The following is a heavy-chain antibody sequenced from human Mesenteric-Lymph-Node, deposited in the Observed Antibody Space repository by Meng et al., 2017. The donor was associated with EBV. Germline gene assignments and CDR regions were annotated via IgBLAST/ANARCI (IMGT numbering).Heavy chain of an antibody. J-gene: IGHJ4*02. CDR2: IYWDDDK. CDR1: GFSLSTSGVG. D-gene: IGHD3-3*01. V-gene: IGHV2-5*02. CDR3: VYGPIFGV. Sequence: QVTLKESGPSAVIPTHTLTLTCTFLGFSLSTSGVGVGWIRQPPGKALEWLGFIYWDDDKRYSPSLKSRLTITKDTSKKQVVLSLTNMDAVDTATYYCVYGPIFGVWGQGTLVTVSS.